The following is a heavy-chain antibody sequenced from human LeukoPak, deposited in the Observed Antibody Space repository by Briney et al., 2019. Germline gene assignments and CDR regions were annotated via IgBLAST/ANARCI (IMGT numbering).Heavy chain of an antibody. V-gene: IGHV3-74*01. Sequence: GGSLRLSCAASGFTFSSYWVHWVRQGPGKGLVWVSHINSDGSGTSYADSVKGRFTISRDNSKNTLFLQMNSLRAEDTAVYYCVKLSYDFWSGSFDYWGQGTLVTVSS. J-gene: IGHJ4*02. D-gene: IGHD3-3*01. CDR1: GFTFSSYW. CDR2: INSDGSGT. CDR3: VKLSYDFWSGSFDY.